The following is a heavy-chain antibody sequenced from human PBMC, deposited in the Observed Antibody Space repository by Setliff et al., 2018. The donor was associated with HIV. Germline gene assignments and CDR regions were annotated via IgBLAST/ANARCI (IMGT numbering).Heavy chain of an antibody. V-gene: IGHV1-2*04. J-gene: IGHJ1*01. CDR3: ARGGRSYTSRYYGYFQH. CDR1: GYTFTGYY. D-gene: IGHD6-13*01. CDR2: INPNSGDT. Sequence: ASVKVSCKASGYTFTGYYMHWVRQAPGQGLEWMGWINPNSGDTNYAQKFQGWVTFTRDTSISTAYMELSRLKSDDTAVYYCARGGRSYTSRYYGYFQHWVPETLLVTVSS.